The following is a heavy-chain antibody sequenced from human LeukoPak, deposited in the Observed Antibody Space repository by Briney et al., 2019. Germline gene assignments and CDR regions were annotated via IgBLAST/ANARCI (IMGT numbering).Heavy chain of an antibody. Sequence: GSLRLSCAASGFTFDDYGMSWVRQAPGKGLEWVSGINWNGGSTGYADSVKGRFTISRDNAKNSLYLQMNSLRAEDTALYYCARRPITMVRGVPGWFDPWGQGTLVTVSS. CDR1: GFTFDDYG. V-gene: IGHV3-20*04. CDR2: INWNGGST. CDR3: ARRPITMVRGVPGWFDP. D-gene: IGHD3-10*01. J-gene: IGHJ5*02.